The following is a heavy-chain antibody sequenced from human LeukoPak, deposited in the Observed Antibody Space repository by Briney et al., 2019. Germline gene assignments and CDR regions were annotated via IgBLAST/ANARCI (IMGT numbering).Heavy chain of an antibody. CDR2: ISRSGSNI. CDR3: ARSPYSNPYYYYGVDV. CDR1: GXTFSSYE. D-gene: IGHD4-11*01. Sequence: PAGSLRHSCEAPGXTFSSYEVNWVRQAPRKGRDWVSKISRSGSNIDYAYSGKGRFTFTRDNAKNSLYLQMNSLRAEDTAVYYCARSPYSNPYYYYGVDVWGQGTTVTVSS. J-gene: IGHJ6*02. V-gene: IGHV3-48*03.